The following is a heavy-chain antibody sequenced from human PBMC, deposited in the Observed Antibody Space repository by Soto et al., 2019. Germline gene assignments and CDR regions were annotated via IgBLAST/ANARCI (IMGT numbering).Heavy chain of an antibody. Sequence: QVQLVQSGAEVKKPGSSVKVSCKASGGTFSSYAITWVRQAPGQGLEWMGGIIPIFGTADYAQKFQGRVTITADESTSTAYMELSSLRSEDTAVYYCASPVATVYYYYGMDVWCQGTAVTVSS. CDR2: IIPIFGTA. CDR1: GGTFSSYA. J-gene: IGHJ6*02. CDR3: ASPVATVYYYYGMDV. D-gene: IGHD2-21*02. V-gene: IGHV1-69*12.